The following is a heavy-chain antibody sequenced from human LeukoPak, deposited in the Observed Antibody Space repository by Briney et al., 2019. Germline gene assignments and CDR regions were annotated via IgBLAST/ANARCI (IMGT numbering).Heavy chain of an antibody. J-gene: IGHJ4*02. Sequence: PGGSLRLSCAASGFTFSSYAMHWVRQAPGKGLEWVAVISYDGSNKYYADSVKGRFTISRDNSKNTLYLQMNSLRAEDTAVYYCTRDLGRVFDYWGQGTLVTVSS. CDR2: ISYDGSNK. CDR1: GFTFSSYA. D-gene: IGHD1-26*01. CDR3: TRDLGRVFDY. V-gene: IGHV3-30*04.